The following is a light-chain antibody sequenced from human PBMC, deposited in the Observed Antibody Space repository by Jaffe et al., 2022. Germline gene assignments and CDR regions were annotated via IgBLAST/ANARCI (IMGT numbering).Light chain of an antibody. CDR3: CSYAGIYSLV. CDR2: DVS. CDR1: SSDVGGYNY. J-gene: IGLJ2*01. V-gene: IGLV2-11*01. Sequence: QSALTQPRSVSGSPGQSVTISCTGTSSDVGGYNYVSWYQQHPGKAPKVIIYDVSKRPSGVPDRFSGSKSGNTASLTISGLQAEDEADYYCCSYAGIYSLVFGGGTKLTVL.